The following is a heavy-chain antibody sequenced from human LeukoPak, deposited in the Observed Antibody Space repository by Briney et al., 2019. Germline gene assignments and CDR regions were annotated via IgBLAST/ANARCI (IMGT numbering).Heavy chain of an antibody. D-gene: IGHD5-12*01. CDR1: GGSISSYF. CDR3: ARFSYDGGGYYFAY. CDR2: IYYTGST. J-gene: IGHJ4*02. V-gene: IGHV4-59*01. Sequence: PSETLSLTCTVSGGSISSYFWSWIRQPPGKGLEWIGHIYYTGSTTYNSSLKSRVTISVDTSKNQYSLKLNSVTAADTAVYYCARFSYDGGGYYFAYWGRGTLVTVSS.